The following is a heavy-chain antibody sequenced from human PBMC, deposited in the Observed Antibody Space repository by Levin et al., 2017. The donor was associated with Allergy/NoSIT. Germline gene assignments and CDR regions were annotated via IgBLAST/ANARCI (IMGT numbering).Heavy chain of an antibody. J-gene: IGHJ3*02. V-gene: IGHV1-69*13. CDR1: GGTFSSYA. Sequence: SVKVSCKASGGTFSSYAISWVRQAPGQGLEWMGGIIPIFGTANYAQKFQGRVTITADESTSTAYMELSSLRSEDTAVYYCARIRTRYYYDSSGSTGRAFDIWGQGTMVTVSS. CDR3: ARIRTRYYYDSSGSTGRAFDI. D-gene: IGHD3-22*01. CDR2: IIPIFGTA.